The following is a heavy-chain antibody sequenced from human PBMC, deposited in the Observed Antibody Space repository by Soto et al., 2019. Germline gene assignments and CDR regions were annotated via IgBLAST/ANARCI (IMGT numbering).Heavy chain of an antibody. V-gene: IGHV3-53*02. CDR3: ARHYSAMGV. CDR1: GFTVSSDS. CDR2: IYSDNNT. Sequence: EVQLVETGGDLIQPGGSLRLSCAASGFTVSSDSMTWVRQAPGKGLEWISIIYSDNNTDYADSVKGRFSISRDTSKNILYLQMNSLSADDTAEYYCARHYSAMGVWGLGTTVTVSS. J-gene: IGHJ6*02.